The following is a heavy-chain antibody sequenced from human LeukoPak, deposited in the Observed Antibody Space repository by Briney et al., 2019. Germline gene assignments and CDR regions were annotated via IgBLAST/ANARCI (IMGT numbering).Heavy chain of an antibody. D-gene: IGHD3-16*01. J-gene: IGHJ4*02. CDR3: TRDWLNKAYDP. V-gene: IGHV1-2*02. CDR2: IHAETGVT. CDR1: GHIFTGYY. Sequence: ASVKVSCKDSGHIFTGYYIHWVRQGPGQGLEWMAWIHAETGVTYYAQKFQGRVTLTRDTSISTDYMELTRLRSDDTAIYYCTRDWLNKAYDPWGQGTLVTVSS.